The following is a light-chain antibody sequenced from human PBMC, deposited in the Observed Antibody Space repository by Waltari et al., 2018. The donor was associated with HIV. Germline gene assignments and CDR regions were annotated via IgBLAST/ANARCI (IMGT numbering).Light chain of an antibody. Sequence: QSALTQPASVSGSPGQSITISCTGTSSDVGGYNLVSWYQQHPGKAPKLMIYEVSKRSYGVSNRFSGSKSGNTASLTISGLQAEDEADYYCCAYAGSTTYVIFGGGTKLTVL. V-gene: IGLV2-23*02. J-gene: IGLJ2*01. CDR1: SSDVGGYNL. CDR2: EVS. CDR3: CAYAGSTTYVI.